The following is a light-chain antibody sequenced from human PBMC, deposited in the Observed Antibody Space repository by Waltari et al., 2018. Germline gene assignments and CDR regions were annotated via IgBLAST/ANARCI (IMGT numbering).Light chain of an antibody. V-gene: IGLV2-14*03. CDR1: SSDVGAYKY. Sequence: QSALTQPASVSGSPGQSITISCTGTSSDVGAYKYVSWYQQHPGTAPKLMIYDGSNRPSGFSDRFSGSKSGTTASLTISGLQAEDEAYYYCSSYTSGSTLCVFGGGTKLTVL. J-gene: IGLJ3*02. CDR3: SSYTSGSTLCV. CDR2: DGS.